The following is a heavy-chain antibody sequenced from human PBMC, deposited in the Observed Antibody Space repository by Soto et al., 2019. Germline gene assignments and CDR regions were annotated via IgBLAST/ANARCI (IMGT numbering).Heavy chain of an antibody. CDR3: ARRGGYYYGLDV. V-gene: IGHV5-51*01. D-gene: IGHD3-3*01. Sequence: PGESLKISCQASGYTFATYWIGWVRQMPGKGLEWMGIIHPGDSDTKYSPSFKGQVTISADMSISTAYLQWSSLKASDTAMYYCARRGGYYYGLDVWGQGTTVTSP. J-gene: IGHJ6*02. CDR2: IHPGDSDT. CDR1: GYTFATYW.